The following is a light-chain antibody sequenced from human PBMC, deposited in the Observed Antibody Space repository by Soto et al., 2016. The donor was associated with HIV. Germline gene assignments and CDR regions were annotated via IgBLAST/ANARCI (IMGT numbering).Light chain of an antibody. Sequence: DIQMTQSPSTLSASVGDRVTITCRASQSISSWLAWYQQKPGKAPNLLIYQASTLESGVPSRFSGSGFGTEFTLTISSLQADDFATYFCQEYNSCSNLSFGGGTKVEI. CDR2: QAS. J-gene: IGKJ4*01. V-gene: IGKV1-5*03. CDR3: QEYNSCSNLS. CDR1: QSISSW.